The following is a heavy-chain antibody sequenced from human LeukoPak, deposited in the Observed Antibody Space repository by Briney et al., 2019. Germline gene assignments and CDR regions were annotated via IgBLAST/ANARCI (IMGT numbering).Heavy chain of an antibody. D-gene: IGHD3-22*01. CDR3: ARRRYYDSSGYLE. V-gene: IGHV4-39*01. CDR1: GDSVSRSDSY. CDR2: IYYSGRT. J-gene: IGHJ1*01. Sequence: SETLSLTCTIFGDSVSRSDSYWDWIRQPPGKGLEWIGTIYYSGRTYYSPSLKSRVTLSVDISNNQFSLTLSSVTAADTALYFCARRRYYDSSGYLEWGQGTLVTVSS.